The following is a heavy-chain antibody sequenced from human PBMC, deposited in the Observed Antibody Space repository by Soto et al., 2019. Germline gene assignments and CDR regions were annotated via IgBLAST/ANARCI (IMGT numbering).Heavy chain of an antibody. D-gene: IGHD3-10*01. J-gene: IGHJ6*02. CDR2: ISHDGSEI. Sequence: PGGSLRLSCAASGFTFSNYDMHWVRQAPGKGLEWVAFISHDGSEIYYADSVKGRFTISRDNSKNTLYLQMYSLTDEDTAVFYCAKHQYYYDSGTYRDYYGMDVWGQGTTVTVSS. V-gene: IGHV3-30*18. CDR3: AKHQYYYDSGTYRDYYGMDV. CDR1: GFTFSNYD.